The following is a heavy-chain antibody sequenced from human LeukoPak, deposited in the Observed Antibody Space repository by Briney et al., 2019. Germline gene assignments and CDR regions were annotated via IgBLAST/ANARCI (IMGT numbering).Heavy chain of an antibody. Sequence: GGSLRLSCTASGFTFSSYTMTWVRQAPGKGLKWVSTITTGDGNTYYADSVKGRFTVSRDDSKNTLYLQMNSLRAEDTAVYYCARDLFGSSWYHSREDQWGQGTLVTVSS. CDR3: ARDLFGSSWYHSREDQ. CDR2: ITTGDGNT. D-gene: IGHD6-13*01. CDR1: GFTFSSYT. V-gene: IGHV3-23*01. J-gene: IGHJ4*02.